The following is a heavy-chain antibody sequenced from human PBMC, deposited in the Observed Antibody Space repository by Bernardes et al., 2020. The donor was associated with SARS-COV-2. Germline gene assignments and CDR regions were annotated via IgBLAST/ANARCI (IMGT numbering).Heavy chain of an antibody. CDR1: GFTFSGYA. V-gene: IGHV3-48*01. J-gene: IGHJ4*02. Sequence: GSLRLSCGASGFTFSGYAMSWVRQAPGTGLEWVSEISSSSSTIYYADSVKGRFTISRDNAKNSLYLQMNSLRAEDTAVYYCARDLTYDFWSGYSRVFDYWGQGTLVTVSS. D-gene: IGHD3-3*01. CDR2: ISSSSSTI. CDR3: ARDLTYDFWSGYSRVFDY.